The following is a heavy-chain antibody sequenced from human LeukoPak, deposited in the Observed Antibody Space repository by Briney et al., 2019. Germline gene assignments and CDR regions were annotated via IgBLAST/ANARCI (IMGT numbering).Heavy chain of an antibody. Sequence: GGSLRLSCVASGFTFSNYGMHWARQAPGKGPEWVAFIEYDATNKYYADSVKGRFTISRDNSKKTVYLQMNSLRPEDTALYFCAKDIRRGDNYGYDQFAFWGHGTLVTVSS. CDR3: AKDIRRGDNYGYDQFAF. CDR2: IEYDATNK. J-gene: IGHJ4*01. D-gene: IGHD5-18*01. CDR1: GFTFSNYG. V-gene: IGHV3-30*02.